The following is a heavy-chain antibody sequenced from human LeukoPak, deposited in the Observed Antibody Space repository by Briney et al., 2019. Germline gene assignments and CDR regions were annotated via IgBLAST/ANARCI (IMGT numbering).Heavy chain of an antibody. CDR3: ARDIVVVSDTRGFDY. CDR1: GYTFTAYY. D-gene: IGHD2-21*01. CDR2: INPSSGGT. Sequence: ASVKVSCKASGYTFTAYYMHWVRQAPGQGLEWMGWINPSSGGTNYAQKFQGRVTMTRDTSISTAYIELSRLRSDDTAVYYCARDIVVVSDTRGFDYWGQGTLVTVSS. V-gene: IGHV1-2*02. J-gene: IGHJ4*02.